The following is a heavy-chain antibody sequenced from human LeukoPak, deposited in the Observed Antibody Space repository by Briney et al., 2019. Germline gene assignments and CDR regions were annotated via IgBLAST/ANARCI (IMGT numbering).Heavy chain of an antibody. CDR1: GYTFTGYY. D-gene: IGHD5-12*01. CDR3: ARAGGHDYWSSDFDY. CDR2: INPNSGGT. Sequence: ASVKVSCKASGYTFTGYYMHWVRQAPGQGLEWMGWINPNSGGTNYAQKFQGRVTMTRDTSISTAYMELSRLRSDDTAVYYCARAGGHDYWSSDFDYWGQGTLVTVSS. J-gene: IGHJ4*02. V-gene: IGHV1-2*02.